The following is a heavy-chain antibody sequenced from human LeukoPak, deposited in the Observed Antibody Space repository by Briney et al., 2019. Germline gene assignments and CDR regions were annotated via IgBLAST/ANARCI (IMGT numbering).Heavy chain of an antibody. V-gene: IGHV4-39*07. CDR1: GGSISRSSDY. J-gene: IGHJ4*02. CDR3: ARGYCTSTSCYYYFDY. CDR2: IYYDGST. Sequence: PSETLSLTCTVSGGSISRSSDYWGWIRQSPGEGLEWIGTIYYDGSTYYNPSLKSRVTISMDTSKNQFSLNLSSVTAADTAVYYCARGYCTSTSCYYYFDYWGQGALVTVSS. D-gene: IGHD2-2*01.